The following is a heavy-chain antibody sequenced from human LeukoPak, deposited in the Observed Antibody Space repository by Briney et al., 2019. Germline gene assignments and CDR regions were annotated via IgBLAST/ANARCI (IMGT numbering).Heavy chain of an antibody. CDR1: GYTFINYA. J-gene: IGHJ3*02. Sequence: ASVKVSCKASGYTFINYAMHWVRQAPGQRLEWMGWINAGNGNTKFSQKFQGRVTITRDTSASTAYMQLSSLRSEDTAVYYCARDGVLRPLDIWGQGTMVTVSS. V-gene: IGHV1-3*01. D-gene: IGHD3-3*01. CDR2: INAGNGNT. CDR3: ARDGVLRPLDI.